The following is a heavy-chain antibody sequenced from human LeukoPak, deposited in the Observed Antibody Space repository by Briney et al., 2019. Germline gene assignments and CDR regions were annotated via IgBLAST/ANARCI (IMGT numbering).Heavy chain of an antibody. J-gene: IGHJ4*02. CDR2: IIPIFGTA. CDR3: ARGRGGYDRAFDY. V-gene: IGHV1-69*05. D-gene: IGHD5-12*01. CDR1: GGTFSSYA. Sequence: SVKVSCEASGGTFSSYAISWVRQAPGQGLEWMGGIIPIFGTANYAQKFQGRVTITTDESTSTAYMELSSLRSEDTAVYYCARGRGGYDRAFDYWGQGTLVTVSS.